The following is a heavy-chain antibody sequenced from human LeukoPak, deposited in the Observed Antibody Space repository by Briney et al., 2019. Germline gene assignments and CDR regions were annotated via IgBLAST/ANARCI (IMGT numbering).Heavy chain of an antibody. CDR1: GFTFSSYW. CDR3: ARDRKVLRFLEWSRSALLDY. J-gene: IGHJ4*02. V-gene: IGHV3-7*01. D-gene: IGHD3-3*01. Sequence: PGGSLRLSCAASGFTFSSYWMSWVRQAPGKGLEWVANIKQDGSEKYYVDSVKGRFTISRDNAKNSLYLQMNSLRAEDTAVYYCARDRKVLRFLEWSRSALLDYWGQGTLVTVSS. CDR2: IKQDGSEK.